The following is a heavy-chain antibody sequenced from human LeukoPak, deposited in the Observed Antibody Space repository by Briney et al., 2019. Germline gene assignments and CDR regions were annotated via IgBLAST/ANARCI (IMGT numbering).Heavy chain of an antibody. Sequence: PGGSLRLSCAASGFTFSSYWMSWVRQAPGKGLEWVANIKQDGSEKYYVDSVKGRFTISRDNAKNSLYLQMNSLRVEDTAVYYCARTYGDYWSIGNAKNAFDIWGQGTMVTVSS. J-gene: IGHJ3*02. CDR1: GFTFSSYW. CDR2: IKQDGSEK. D-gene: IGHD4-17*01. V-gene: IGHV3-7*01. CDR3: ARTYGDYWSIGNAKNAFDI.